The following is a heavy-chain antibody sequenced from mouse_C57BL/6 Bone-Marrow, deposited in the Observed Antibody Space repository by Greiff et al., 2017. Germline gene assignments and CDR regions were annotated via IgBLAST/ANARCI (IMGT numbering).Heavy chain of an antibody. CDR3: ARVIYYYGSSYVDWYFDV. D-gene: IGHD1-1*01. Sequence: QVQLQQSGAELVRPGTSVKVSCKASGYAFTNYLIEWVKQRPGQGLEWIGVINPGSGGTNYNEKFKGKVTLTADKSSSTAYMQLSSLTSEDSAVYFCARVIYYYGSSYVDWYFDVWGTGTTVTVSS. CDR1: GYAFTNYL. V-gene: IGHV1-54*01. CDR2: INPGSGGT. J-gene: IGHJ1*03.